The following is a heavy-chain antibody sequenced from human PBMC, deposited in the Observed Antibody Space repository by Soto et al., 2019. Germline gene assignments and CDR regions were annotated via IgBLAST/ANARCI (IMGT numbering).Heavy chain of an antibody. D-gene: IGHD3-10*01. CDR3: ARVTMVRGVMADY. J-gene: IGHJ4*02. CDR1: GGSISSGNIY. CDR2: IYYTGST. V-gene: IGHV4-30-4*01. Sequence: QVQLQESGPGVVRPSQTLSLTCTVSGGSISSGNIYWGWIRQPPGKGLEWIGYIYYTGSTYYNPSLTSRVTISVNPSKNQFSLTLTSVTAADTATYYCARVTMVRGVMADYWGQGTLVTVSS.